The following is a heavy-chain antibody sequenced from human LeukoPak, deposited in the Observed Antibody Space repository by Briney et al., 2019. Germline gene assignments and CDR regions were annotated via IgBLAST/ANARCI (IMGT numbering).Heavy chain of an antibody. D-gene: IGHD2-2*01. CDR3: ARAPRHCSSTSCYSDYFDY. CDR1: GYTFTSYG. CDR2: ISAYNGNT. Sequence: ASVKVSCKASGYTFTSYGISWVRQAPGQGLEWMGWISAYNGNTNYAQKLQGRVTMTTDTSTSTAYMELRSLRSEDTAVYYCARAPRHCSSTSCYSDYFDYWGQGTLVTVSS. V-gene: IGHV1-18*01. J-gene: IGHJ4*02.